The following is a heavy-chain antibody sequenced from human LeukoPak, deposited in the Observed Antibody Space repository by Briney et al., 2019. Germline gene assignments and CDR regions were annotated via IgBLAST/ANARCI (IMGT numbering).Heavy chain of an antibody. CDR1: GYTFTSYY. D-gene: IGHD3-10*01. V-gene: IGHV1-8*02. J-gene: IGHJ4*02. Sequence: ASVKVSCKASGYTFTSYYMHWVRQAAGQGLEWMGWMNPNSGNTGYAQKFQGRVTMTRNTAISTAYMELSSLRSEDTAVYYCARESGFYGSGSRFWGQGTLVTVSS. CDR3: ARESGFYGSGSRF. CDR2: MNPNSGNT.